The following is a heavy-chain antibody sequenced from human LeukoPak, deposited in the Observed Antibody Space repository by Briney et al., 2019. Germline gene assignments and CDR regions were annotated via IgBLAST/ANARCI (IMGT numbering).Heavy chain of an antibody. CDR2: IHYSGNT. D-gene: IGHD6-13*01. CDR3: AKDYSTSWWFHY. CDR1: GDSVRTNNYY. J-gene: IGHJ4*02. Sequence: SETLSLTCTVSGDSVRTNNYYWSWIRQPPGEGLEWIGYIHYSGNTNYNTSLKSRVTISVDTSKSQFSLKLSSVTAADTAIYYCAKDYSTSWWFHYWGQGTLVTVSS. V-gene: IGHV4-61*01.